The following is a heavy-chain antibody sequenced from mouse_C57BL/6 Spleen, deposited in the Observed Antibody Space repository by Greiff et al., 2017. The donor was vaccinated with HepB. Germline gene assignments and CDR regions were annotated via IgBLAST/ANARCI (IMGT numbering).Heavy chain of an antibody. J-gene: IGHJ1*03. CDR2: ISDGGSYT. V-gene: IGHV5-4*03. Sequence: EVMLVESGGGLVKPGGSLKLSCAASGFTFSSYAMSWVRQTPEKRLEWVATISDGGSYTYYPDNVKGRFTISRDNAKNNLYLQMSHLKSEDTAMYYCARNLLLRDWYFDVWGTGTTVTVSS. D-gene: IGHD1-1*01. CDR1: GFTFSSYA. CDR3: ARNLLLRDWYFDV.